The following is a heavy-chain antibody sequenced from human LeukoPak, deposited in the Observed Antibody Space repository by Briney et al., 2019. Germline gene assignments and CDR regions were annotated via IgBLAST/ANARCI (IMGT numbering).Heavy chain of an antibody. J-gene: IGHJ5*02. D-gene: IGHD6-19*01. V-gene: IGHV1-18*01. CDR1: XYTFTXXG. CDR2: ISTHNGNT. CDR3: ARGDSSGWP. Sequence: VSCXXXXYTFTXXGISWVRQAPGQGLEWMGWISTHNGNTKYAQKFQDRVTMTTDTSTSTVYMELRSLRFDDTATYYCARGDSSGWPWGQGTSVTVSS.